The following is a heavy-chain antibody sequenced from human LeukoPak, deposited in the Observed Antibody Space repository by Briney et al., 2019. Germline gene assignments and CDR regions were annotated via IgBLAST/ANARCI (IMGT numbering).Heavy chain of an antibody. V-gene: IGHV3-48*03. J-gene: IGHJ6*03. CDR2: ISSSGSTI. D-gene: IGHD3-10*01. CDR3: ARDQAEFGELFGGYYYYMDV. Sequence: PGGSLRLSCAASGFTFSSYEMNWVRQAPGKGLEWVSYISSSGSTIYYADSVKGRFTISRDNAKNSLYLQMNSLRAEDTAVYYCARDQAEFGELFGGYYYYMDVWGKGTTVTISS. CDR1: GFTFSSYE.